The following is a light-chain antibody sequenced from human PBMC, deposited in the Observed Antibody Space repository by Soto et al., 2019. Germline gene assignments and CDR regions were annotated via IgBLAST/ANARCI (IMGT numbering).Light chain of an antibody. CDR1: QSITNY. CDR2: AAS. J-gene: IGKJ2*01. Sequence: DIQMTQSPSSLSASVGDRVTISCRASQSITNYLNWYQQKPGKVPKLLIYAASSLQSGVPSRFSGSGSGTDFTLTISSLQPEDFATYYCQQSYSIPHTFGQGTKLEIK. V-gene: IGKV1-39*01. CDR3: QQSYSIPHT.